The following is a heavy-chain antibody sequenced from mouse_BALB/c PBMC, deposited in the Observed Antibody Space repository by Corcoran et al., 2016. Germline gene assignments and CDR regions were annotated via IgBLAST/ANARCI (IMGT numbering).Heavy chain of an antibody. D-gene: IGHD2-14*01. J-gene: IGHJ4*01. CDR2: INPYTDGT. Sequence: EVQLQQSGPELVKPGASVKMSCKASGYTFTSYVMHWVKQKPGQGLEWIGYINPYTDGTKYNEKFKGKATLTSDKSSSTAYMELSSLTSEDSAVYYCATEIHRYDGGYAMDYWGQGTSVTVSS. CDR3: ATEIHRYDGGYAMDY. V-gene: IGHV1S136*01. CDR1: GYTFTSYV.